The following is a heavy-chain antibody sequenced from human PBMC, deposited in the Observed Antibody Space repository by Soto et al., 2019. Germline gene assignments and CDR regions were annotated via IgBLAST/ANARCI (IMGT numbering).Heavy chain of an antibody. CDR1: GGSFSGYY. V-gene: IGHV4-34*01. Sequence: PSETLSLTCAVYGGSFSGYYWSWIRQPPGKGLEWIGEINHSGSTNYNQSLKSRVTISVDTSKNQFSLKLSSVTAADTAVYYCARVPSGYPTYYFDYWGQGTLVTVSS. D-gene: IGHD3-22*01. CDR2: INHSGST. J-gene: IGHJ4*02. CDR3: ARVPSGYPTYYFDY.